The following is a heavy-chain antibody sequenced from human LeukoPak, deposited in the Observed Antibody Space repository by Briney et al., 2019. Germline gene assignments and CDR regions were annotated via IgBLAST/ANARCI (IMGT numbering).Heavy chain of an antibody. D-gene: IGHD4-23*01. CDR3: ASLGRDYGGNSRYWYFDL. CDR2: IYTSGST. V-gene: IGHV4-61*02. Sequence: SETLSLTCTVSGGSISSGSYYWSWIRQPAGKGLEWIGRIYTSGSTNYNPSLKSRVTMSVDTSKNQFSLKLSSVTAADTAVYYCASLGRDYGGNSRYWYFDLWGRGTLVTVSS. J-gene: IGHJ2*01. CDR1: GGSISSGSYY.